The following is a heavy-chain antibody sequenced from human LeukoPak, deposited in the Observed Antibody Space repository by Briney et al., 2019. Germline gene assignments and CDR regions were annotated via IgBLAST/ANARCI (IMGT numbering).Heavy chain of an antibody. J-gene: IGHJ4*02. D-gene: IGHD1-26*01. CDR3: ARDLLGAFGY. CDR1: GGSISSYY. V-gene: IGHV4-59*01. CDR2: IYYSGST. Sequence: SETLSLTCTVSGGSISSYYWSWIRQPPGKGLEWIGYIYYSGSTNYNPSLKSRVTISVDTSKNQFSLKLSSVTAADTAVYYCARDLLGAFGYWGQGTLVTVSS.